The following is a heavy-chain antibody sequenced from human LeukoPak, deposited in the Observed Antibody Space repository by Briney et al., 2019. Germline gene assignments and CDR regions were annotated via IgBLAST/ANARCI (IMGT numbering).Heavy chain of an antibody. V-gene: IGHV4-34*01. CDR2: VTHAAIL. Sequence: SETLSLTCAVSGGGSFTDYSWNWIRQSPGKGLEWVGEVTHAAILNYNPSLKGRIAISVDTSKHQLSLKLDSMTAADTAMYYCARGRGEAAGLDHWGQGTLVTVSS. J-gene: IGHJ4*02. D-gene: IGHD6-13*01. CDR1: GGGSFTDYS. CDR3: ARGRGEAAGLDH.